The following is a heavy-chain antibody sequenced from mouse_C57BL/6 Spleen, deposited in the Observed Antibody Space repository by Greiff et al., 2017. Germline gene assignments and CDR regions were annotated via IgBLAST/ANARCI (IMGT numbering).Heavy chain of an antibody. CDR2: IHPNSGST. J-gene: IGHJ1*03. Sequence: QVQLQQSGAELVKPGASVKLSCKASGYTFTSYWMHWVKQRPGQGLEWIGMIHPNSGSTNYNEKFKSKATLTVDKSSSTAYMQLSSLTSEDSAVYYCARQTTVVAHWYFDVWGTGTTVTVSS. D-gene: IGHD1-1*01. V-gene: IGHV1-64*01. CDR1: GYTFTSYW. CDR3: ARQTTVVAHWYFDV.